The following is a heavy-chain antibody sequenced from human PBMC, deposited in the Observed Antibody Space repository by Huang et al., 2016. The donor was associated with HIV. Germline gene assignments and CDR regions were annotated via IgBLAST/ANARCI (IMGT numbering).Heavy chain of an antibody. D-gene: IGHD3-10*01. Sequence: EVHLVQSGAEVKEPGESLKISCQASGYNFDSYWIGWVRLMPGKGLEWLGGMYPGDSYTRYDPSFQGQVTSSADQSINTAYLQWSSLKASDTASYFCARQGLWLPPTDPFDYWGQGTPVTVSA. V-gene: IGHV5-51*01. CDR1: GYNFDSYW. J-gene: IGHJ4*02. CDR2: MYPGDSYT. CDR3: ARQGLWLPPTDPFDY.